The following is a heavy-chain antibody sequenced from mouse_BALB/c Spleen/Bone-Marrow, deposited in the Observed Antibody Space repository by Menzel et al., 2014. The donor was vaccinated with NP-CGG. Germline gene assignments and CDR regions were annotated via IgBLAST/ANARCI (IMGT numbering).Heavy chain of an antibody. Sequence: VQLQESGAELVMPGASVKMSCKASGYTFTDYWMHWVKQRPGQGLEWIGAIDTSDSYTSYDRKFKGKATLTVDESSSTAYMQLSSLTSEDSAVYYCARKYDYYYAMDYWGQGTSVTVSS. CDR1: GYTFTDYW. D-gene: IGHD2-4*01. CDR3: ARKYDYYYAMDY. CDR2: IDTSDSYT. V-gene: IGHV1-69*01. J-gene: IGHJ4*01.